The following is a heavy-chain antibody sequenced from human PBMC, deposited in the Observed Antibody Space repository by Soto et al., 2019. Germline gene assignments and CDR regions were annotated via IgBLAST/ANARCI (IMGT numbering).Heavy chain of an antibody. J-gene: IGHJ3*02. CDR1: GGSISRGGYY. Sequence: SETLSLTCTVSGGSISRGGYYWSWIRQHPGKGLEWIGYIYYSGSTYYNPSLKSRVTISVDTSKNQFSLKLSSVTAADTAVYYCARPLWKAQYAFDIWGQGTMVTVSS. V-gene: IGHV4-31*03. D-gene: IGHD1-1*01. CDR2: IYYSGST. CDR3: ARPLWKAQYAFDI.